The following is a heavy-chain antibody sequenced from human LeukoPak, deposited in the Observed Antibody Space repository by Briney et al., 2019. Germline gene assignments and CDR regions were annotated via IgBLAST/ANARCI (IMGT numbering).Heavy chain of an antibody. D-gene: IGHD3-22*01. CDR3: ARDRTASYYYDSSGNFDY. CDR1: GGTFSSYA. CDR2: IIPIFGTA. Sequence: SVKVSCKASGGTFSSYAISWVRQAPGQGLEWMGGIIPIFGTANYAQKFQGRVTITADKSTSTAYMELSSLRSEDTAVYYCARDRTASYYYDSSGNFDYWGQGTLVTVSS. V-gene: IGHV1-69*06. J-gene: IGHJ4*02.